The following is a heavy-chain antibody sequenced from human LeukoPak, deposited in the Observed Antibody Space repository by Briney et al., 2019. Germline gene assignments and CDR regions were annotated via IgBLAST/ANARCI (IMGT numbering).Heavy chain of an antibody. D-gene: IGHD6-19*01. Sequence: PWETLSLTYTVSGGSISIYYWSWIRQPPGKGLGWIGYIFYSGSTNYNPSLKSRVTISVDTSKNQFSLKLSSVTAADTAVYYCARRGLRRRAIAVAGPFDYWGQGTLVTVSS. CDR2: IFYSGST. J-gene: IGHJ4*02. CDR1: GGSISIYY. CDR3: ARRGLRRRAIAVAGPFDY. V-gene: IGHV4-59*01.